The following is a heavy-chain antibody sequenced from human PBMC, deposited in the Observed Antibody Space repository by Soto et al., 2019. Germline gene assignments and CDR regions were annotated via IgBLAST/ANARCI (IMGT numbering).Heavy chain of an antibody. D-gene: IGHD2-2*01. CDR1: GGSISGSSYY. CDR2: IHYTETT. J-gene: IGHJ5*02. Sequence: PSETLSLTCTVSGGSISGSSYYWGWIRQPPGKGLEWIGSIHYTETTYYNPSLKSRVTISVDTSKNQLFLKLSSVTAADTAVYYCARPHCSSSNCPNWFDPWGQGNLVTVS. V-gene: IGHV4-39*01. CDR3: ARPHCSSSNCPNWFDP.